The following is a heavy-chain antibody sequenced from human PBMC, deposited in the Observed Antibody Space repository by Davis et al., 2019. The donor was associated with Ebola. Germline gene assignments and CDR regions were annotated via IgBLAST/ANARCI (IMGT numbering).Heavy chain of an antibody. CDR3: ARMRGGLRVVPADRDYYSYMDV. J-gene: IGHJ6*03. Sequence: GESLKISCAASGFTFTNYWMSWVRQAPGKGLEWVANIKEAGSEKYYVDSVKGRFTISRDNAKNSLYLQMNSLRAEDTAVYYCARMRGGLRVVPADRDYYSYMDVWGKGTTVTVSS. CDR1: GFTFTNYW. CDR2: IKEAGSEK. V-gene: IGHV3-7*03. D-gene: IGHD2-2*01.